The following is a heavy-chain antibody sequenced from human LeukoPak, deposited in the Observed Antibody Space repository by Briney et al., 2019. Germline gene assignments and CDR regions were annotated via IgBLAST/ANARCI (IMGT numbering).Heavy chain of an antibody. CDR1: GFTFTSSA. CDR2: IVVGSGNT. Sequence: SVKVSCKASGFTFTSSAMQWVRQARGQRLEWIGRIVVGSGNTNYAQKFQERVTITRDMSTSTAYMELSSLRSEDTAVYYCAVLDYDILTGYYNFDYWGQGTLVTVSS. CDR3: AVLDYDILTGYYNFDY. D-gene: IGHD3-9*01. V-gene: IGHV1-58*02. J-gene: IGHJ4*02.